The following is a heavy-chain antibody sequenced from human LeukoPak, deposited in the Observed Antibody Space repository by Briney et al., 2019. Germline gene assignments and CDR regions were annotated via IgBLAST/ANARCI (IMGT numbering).Heavy chain of an antibody. CDR3: ARVGAAAGGSYFDY. V-gene: IGHV3-21*01. CDR1: GFTFSSYS. D-gene: IGHD6-13*01. J-gene: IGHJ4*02. Sequence: GGSLRLSCAASGFTFSSYSMNWVRQAPGRGLEWVSSISSSSSYIYYADSVKGRFTISRDNAKNSLYLQMNSLRAEDTAVYYCARVGAAAGGSYFDYWGQGTLVTVSS. CDR2: ISSSSSYI.